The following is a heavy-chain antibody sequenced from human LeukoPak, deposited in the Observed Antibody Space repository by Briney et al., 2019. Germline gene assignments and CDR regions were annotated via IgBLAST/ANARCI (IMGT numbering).Heavy chain of an antibody. J-gene: IGHJ4*02. CDR3: ARLDDYYDSSEGDY. Sequence: SVKVSCKASGGTFSSYAIRWVRQAPGQGLEWMGRIIPILGIANYAQKFQGRVTITADKSTSTAYMELSSLRSEDTTVYYCARLDDYYDSSEGDYWGQGTLVTVSS. D-gene: IGHD3-22*01. CDR2: IIPILGIA. CDR1: GGTFSSYA. V-gene: IGHV1-69*04.